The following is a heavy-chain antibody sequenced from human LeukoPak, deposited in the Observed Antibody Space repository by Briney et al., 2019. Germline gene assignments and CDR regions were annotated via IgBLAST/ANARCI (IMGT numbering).Heavy chain of an antibody. Sequence: GGSLRLSCAASGFTFNRDWTAWVRQAPGKGLEWVANIKEDGSEKNYVDSVRGRFTISRDNAVNSVYLQMNDLRAEDTGVYYCATKEPSTSGWSYWGQGALVTVSS. CDR3: ATKEPSTSGWSY. V-gene: IGHV3-7*01. J-gene: IGHJ4*02. CDR2: IKEDGSEK. CDR1: GFTFNRDW. D-gene: IGHD6-19*01.